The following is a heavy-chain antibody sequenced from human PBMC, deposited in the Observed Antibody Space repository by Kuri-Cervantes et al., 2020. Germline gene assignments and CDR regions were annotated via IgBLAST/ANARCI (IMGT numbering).Heavy chain of an antibody. J-gene: IGHJ4*02. Sequence: GESLKISCAASGFTFSMYWMHWVRQVPGKGLVWVSRINPDGSNTYYADSVRGRFTISRDNAKSILYLQMNSLRADDTAVYYCAMDHYCSGGSCRPDHWGQGTLVTVSS. CDR3: AMDHYCSGGSCRPDH. CDR2: INPDGSNT. CDR1: GFTFSMYW. V-gene: IGHV3-74*01. D-gene: IGHD2-15*01.